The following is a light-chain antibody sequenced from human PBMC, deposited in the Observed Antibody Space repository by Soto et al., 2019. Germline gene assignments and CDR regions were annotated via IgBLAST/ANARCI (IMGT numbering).Light chain of an antibody. J-gene: IGKJ1*01. CDR3: QQYDNSVWT. CDR1: QSVSTSN. Sequence: IVLPQSPGTLSSSPGESETLSCRASQSVSTSNLAWYQQRPGQAPRLLIYGASRRATGIPDRFSGSGSGTDFTLTISRLEPEDLAVYYCQQYDNSVWTFGQGTKVDIK. V-gene: IGKV3-20*01. CDR2: GAS.